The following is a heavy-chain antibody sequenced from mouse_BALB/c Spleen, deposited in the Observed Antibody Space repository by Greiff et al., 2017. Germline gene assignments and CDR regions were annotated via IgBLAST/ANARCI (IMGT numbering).Heavy chain of an antibody. V-gene: IGHV1-63*02. CDR1: GYTFTNYW. CDR3: ARGGVRGYYYAMDY. D-gene: IGHD2-5*01. CDR2: IYPGGGYT. Sequence: QVQLQQSGAELVRPGTSVKISCKASGYTFTNYWLGWVKQRPGHGLEWIGDIYPGGGYTNYNEKFKGKATLTADTSSSTAYMQLSSLTSEDSAVYFCARGGVRGYYYAMDYWGQGTSVTVSS. J-gene: IGHJ4*01.